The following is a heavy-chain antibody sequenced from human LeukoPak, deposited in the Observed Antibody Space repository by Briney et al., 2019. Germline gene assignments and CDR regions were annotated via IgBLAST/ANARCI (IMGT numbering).Heavy chain of an antibody. CDR1: GGSFSGYY. CDR3: ARDPSIAAAGHFDY. Sequence: PSETLSLTCAVYGGSFSGYYWSWIRQPPGKGLEWIGEINHSGSTNYNPSLKSRVTISVDTSKNQFSLKLSSVTAADTAVYYCARDPSIAAAGHFDYWGQGTLVTVSS. V-gene: IGHV4-34*01. J-gene: IGHJ4*02. D-gene: IGHD6-13*01. CDR2: INHSGST.